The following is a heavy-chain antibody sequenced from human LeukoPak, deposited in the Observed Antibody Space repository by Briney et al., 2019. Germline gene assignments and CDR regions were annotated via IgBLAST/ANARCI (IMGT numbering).Heavy chain of an antibody. V-gene: IGHV4-39*07. Sequence: PSETLSLTCTVSGGSISSSSYYWGWIRQPPGKGLEWIGSIYYSGSTYYNPSLKSRVTISVDTSKNQFSLKLSSVTAADTAVYYCAREKGVGATYIDYWGQGTLVTVSS. CDR1: GGSISSSSYY. D-gene: IGHD1-26*01. CDR2: IYYSGST. CDR3: AREKGVGATYIDY. J-gene: IGHJ4*02.